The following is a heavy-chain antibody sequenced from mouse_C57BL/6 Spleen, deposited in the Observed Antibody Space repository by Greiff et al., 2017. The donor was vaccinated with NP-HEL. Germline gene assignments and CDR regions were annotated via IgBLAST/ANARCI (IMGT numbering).Heavy chain of an antibody. Sequence: EVQLQQSGPELVKPGASVKIPCKASGYTFTHYNMDWVKQSHGKSLEWIGDINPNNGGTIYNQKFKGKATLTVDKSSSTAYMELRSLTSEDTAVYYCARGATLRYFDVWGTGTTVTVSS. CDR3: ARGATLRYFDV. CDR2: INPNNGGT. V-gene: IGHV1-18*01. J-gene: IGHJ1*03. CDR1: GYTFTHYN.